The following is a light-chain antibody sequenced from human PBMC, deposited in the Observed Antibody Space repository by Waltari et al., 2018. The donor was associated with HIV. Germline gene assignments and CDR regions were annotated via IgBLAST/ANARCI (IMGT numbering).Light chain of an antibody. Sequence: QSALTQPASVSGSTGQSITISCNGTSSDVGSYNLVSWYQQHPGKAPKLMIYEGSKRPSGVSNRFSGSKSGNTASLTISGLQAEDEADYYCCSYAGSSTLFGGGTKLTVL. CDR3: CSYAGSSTL. J-gene: IGLJ2*01. V-gene: IGLV2-23*01. CDR2: EGS. CDR1: SSDVGSYNL.